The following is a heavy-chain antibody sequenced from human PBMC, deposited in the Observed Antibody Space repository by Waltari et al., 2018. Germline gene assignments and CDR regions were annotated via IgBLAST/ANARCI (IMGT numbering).Heavy chain of an antibody. D-gene: IGHD3-16*01. V-gene: IGHV4-4*09. J-gene: IGHJ4*02. Sequence: QLQESGPGLVKPSETLSLTCIVSEGSIPTYYWNWIRQTPGKDLEWIGYIYDSGGTIYNPSLKSRVTITVDTSKNQFSLRLYSLTAADTAVYYCARLGAPGGSGFDYWGQGSLVTVSS. CDR3: ARLGAPGGSGFDY. CDR1: EGSIPTYY. CDR2: IYDSGGT.